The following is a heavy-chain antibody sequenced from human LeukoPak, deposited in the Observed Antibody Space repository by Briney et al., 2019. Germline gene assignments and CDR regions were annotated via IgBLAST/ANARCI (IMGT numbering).Heavy chain of an antibody. J-gene: IGHJ5*01. V-gene: IGHV4-59*08. D-gene: IGHD1-26*01. CDR1: GGSISSYY. Sequence: SETLSLTCTVSGGSISSYYWSWIRQPPGKGLEWIGYIYYSGSTNYNPSLKSRVTISVDTSKNQFSLKLSSVTAADTAVYYCARHSLAGWANSWGXGTLVTVSS. CDR3: ARHSLAGWANS. CDR2: IYYSGST.